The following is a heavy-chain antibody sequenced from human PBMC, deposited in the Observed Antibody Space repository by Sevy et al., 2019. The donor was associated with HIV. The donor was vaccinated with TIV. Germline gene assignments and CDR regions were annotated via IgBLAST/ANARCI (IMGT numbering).Heavy chain of an antibody. CDR3: ARRTPYYDILTGYTGGWFDP. CDR2: IYYSGST. CDR1: GGSISSSSYY. J-gene: IGHJ5*02. D-gene: IGHD3-9*01. V-gene: IGHV4-39*01. Sequence: SETRSLTCTVSGGSISSSSYYWGWIRQPPGKGLEWIGSIYYSGSTYYNPSLKSRVTISVDTSKNQCSLKLSSVTAADTAVYYCARRTPYYDILTGYTGGWFDPWGQGTLVTVSS.